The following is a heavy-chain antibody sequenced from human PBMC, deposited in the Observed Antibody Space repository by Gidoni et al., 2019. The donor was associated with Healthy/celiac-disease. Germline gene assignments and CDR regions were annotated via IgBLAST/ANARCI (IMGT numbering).Heavy chain of an antibody. V-gene: IGHV4-39*01. Sequence: QLQLQESGPGLVKPSETLSLTFTVPGCSISSGSYYWGWIRQPPGKGLEWIGSIYYSGSTYYNPSLKSRVTISVDTSKNQFSLKLSSVTAADTAVYYCARQSIRCSGGSCYSFGYYGMDVWGQGTTVTVSS. CDR1: GCSISSGSYY. CDR2: IYYSGST. CDR3: ARQSIRCSGGSCYSFGYYGMDV. J-gene: IGHJ6*02. D-gene: IGHD2-15*01.